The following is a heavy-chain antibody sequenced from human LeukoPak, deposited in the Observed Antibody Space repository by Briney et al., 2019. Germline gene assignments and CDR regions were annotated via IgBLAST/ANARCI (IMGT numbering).Heavy chain of an antibody. D-gene: IGHD1-1*01. Sequence: PGRSLRLSCAASGFTFDDYAMHWVRQAPGKGLEWVSGISWNSGSIGYADSVKGRFTISRDNAKNSLYLQMNSLRAEDTAVYYCASKKGYAWGQGTLVTVSS. CDR1: GFTFDDYA. J-gene: IGHJ5*02. CDR3: ASKKGYA. CDR2: ISWNSGSI. V-gene: IGHV3-9*01.